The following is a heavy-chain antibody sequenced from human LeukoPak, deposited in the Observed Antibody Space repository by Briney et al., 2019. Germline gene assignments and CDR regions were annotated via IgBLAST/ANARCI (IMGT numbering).Heavy chain of an antibody. CDR1: GFTFSSYA. Sequence: PGGSLRLSCAASGFTFSSYAMSWVRQAPGKGLEWVSAISGSGDSTYYADSVKGRFTISRDNSKNTLYLQMNSLRAEDTAVYYCAIEYDKLYYYGMDVWGQGTTVTVSS. CDR2: ISGSGDST. CDR3: AIEYDKLYYYGMDV. V-gene: IGHV3-23*01. D-gene: IGHD3-22*01. J-gene: IGHJ6*02.